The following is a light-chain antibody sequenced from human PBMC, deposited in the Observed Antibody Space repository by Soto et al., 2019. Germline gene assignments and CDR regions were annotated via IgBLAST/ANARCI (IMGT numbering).Light chain of an antibody. Sequence: QSVLTQPPSASGSPGQSVTISCTGTSSDVGGYNYVSWYQQHPGKAPKLIIYAVSKRPSGVPDRFSGSKSGNTASLTVSGLQAEDEADYFCSSYTGSNNLVVFGGGTQLTVL. CDR1: SSDVGGYNY. J-gene: IGLJ2*01. V-gene: IGLV2-8*01. CDR3: SSYTGSNNLVV. CDR2: AVS.